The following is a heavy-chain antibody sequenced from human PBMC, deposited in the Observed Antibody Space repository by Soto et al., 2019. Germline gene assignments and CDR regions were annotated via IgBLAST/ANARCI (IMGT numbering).Heavy chain of an antibody. D-gene: IGHD2-2*01. CDR3: ARATSITRYCSSTSCYFPLDY. V-gene: IGHV1-69*13. J-gene: IGHJ4*02. Sequence: SVKVTCKASRGTFSSYAISWVRQAPLQGLELMGGIIPIFGTANYAQKFQGRVTITADESTSTAYMELSSLRSEDTAVYYCARATSITRYCSSTSCYFPLDYWGQGPLVTVSS. CDR1: RGTFSSYA. CDR2: IIPIFGTA.